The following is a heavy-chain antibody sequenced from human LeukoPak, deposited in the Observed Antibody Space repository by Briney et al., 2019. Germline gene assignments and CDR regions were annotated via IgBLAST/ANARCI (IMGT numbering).Heavy chain of an antibody. Sequence: PSETLPLTCSVSGGSISNSRYYWGWIRQPPGKGLEWIGSIYYSGSTYYNPSLKSRVTIFVDTSKNLFSLKLSSVTAADTAVYYCARHAPGGYCSGGSCLFSDAFDIWGQGTMVTVSS. D-gene: IGHD2-15*01. CDR1: GGSISNSRYY. CDR2: IYYSGST. J-gene: IGHJ3*02. CDR3: ARHAPGGYCSGGSCLFSDAFDI. V-gene: IGHV4-39*01.